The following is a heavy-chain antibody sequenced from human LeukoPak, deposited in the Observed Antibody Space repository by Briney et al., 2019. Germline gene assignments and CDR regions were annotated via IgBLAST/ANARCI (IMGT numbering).Heavy chain of an antibody. CDR3: ARDVNSEYGGNSAAFYI. CDR1: GGTFSSYA. D-gene: IGHD4-23*01. CDR2: IIPIFGTA. V-gene: IGHV1-69*01. J-gene: IGHJ3*02. Sequence: ASVKVSCKASGGTFSSYAISWVRQAPGQGLEWMGGIIPIFGTANYAQKFQGRVTITADESTSTAYMELSSLRSEDTAVYYCARDVNSEYGGNSAAFYIWGQGTMVTVSS.